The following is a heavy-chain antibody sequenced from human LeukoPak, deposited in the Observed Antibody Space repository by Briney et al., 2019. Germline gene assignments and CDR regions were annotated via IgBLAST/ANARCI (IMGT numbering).Heavy chain of an antibody. V-gene: IGHV3-48*03. CDR1: GFTYHVYE. CDR3: AKDACGGDCYSFDY. D-gene: IGHD2-21*02. Sequence: GGSQRLSCAASGFTYHVYEMNGVRRARGRGLEGGSYISRSGSIISYAESVMGRITISRDNAKNSPYLQMNRLRAEDTAVYYCAKDACGGDCYSFDYWGEGTVVTVSS. CDR2: ISRSGSII. J-gene: IGHJ4*02.